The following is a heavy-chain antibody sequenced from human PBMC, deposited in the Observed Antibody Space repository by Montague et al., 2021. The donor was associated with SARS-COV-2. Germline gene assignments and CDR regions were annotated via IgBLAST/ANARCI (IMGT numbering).Heavy chain of an antibody. D-gene: IGHD3-3*01. CDR1: GFTFRSYA. CDR3: AKVYTDFWSGSYYYMDV. CDR2: ISGSGLST. V-gene: IGHV3-23*01. J-gene: IGHJ6*03. Sequence: SLRLSCAASGFTFRSYAMSWVRQAPGEGLEWVSSISGSGLSTYYADSVKGWFTISRDNSKNTLYLQMNSLRAEDTAVYYCAKVYTDFWSGSYYYMDVWGKGTTVTVSS.